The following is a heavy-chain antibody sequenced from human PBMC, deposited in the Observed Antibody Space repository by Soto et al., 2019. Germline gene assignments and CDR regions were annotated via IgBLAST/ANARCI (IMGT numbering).Heavy chain of an antibody. D-gene: IGHD2-2*01. Sequence: GSGPTLVNPTQTLTLTCTFSGFSLSTSGMRVSWIRQPPGKALEWLARIDWDDDKFYSTSLKTRLTISKDTSKNQVVLTMTNMDPVDTATYNCARTSGYFSSTSCSYYYYYGMDVCGQGTTVTVSS. V-gene: IGHV2-70*04. CDR3: ARTSGYFSSTSCSYYYYYGMDV. CDR2: IDWDDDK. J-gene: IGHJ6*02. CDR1: GFSLSTSGMR.